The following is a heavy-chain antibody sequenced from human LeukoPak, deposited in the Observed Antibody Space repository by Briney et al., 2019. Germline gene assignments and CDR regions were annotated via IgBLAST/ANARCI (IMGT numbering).Heavy chain of an antibody. Sequence: GASVKVSCKASGYTFSSCNISWVRQATGQGLEWMGWMNPDGGNTGYAQKFQGRVTMTRNTSINTAYMELSSLRSEDTAMYYCARSEDGPLDYWGQGTLVTVSS. CDR1: GYTFSSCN. CDR3: ARSEDGPLDY. V-gene: IGHV1-8*01. CDR2: MNPDGGNT. J-gene: IGHJ4*02.